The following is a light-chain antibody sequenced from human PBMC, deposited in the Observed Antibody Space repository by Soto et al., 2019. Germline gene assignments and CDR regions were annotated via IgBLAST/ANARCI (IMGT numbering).Light chain of an antibody. CDR3: QQRSNWPHT. J-gene: IGKJ2*01. CDR1: QSISNY. CDR2: DTS. Sequence: EIVLTQSPATLSLSPGERATLSCRASQSISNYLAWYQQKPGQAPRLLIYDTSNRATGIPARFSGSGSGTGFTLTISSLEPEDFAVYYCQQRSNWPHTFGQGTKVDIK. V-gene: IGKV3-11*01.